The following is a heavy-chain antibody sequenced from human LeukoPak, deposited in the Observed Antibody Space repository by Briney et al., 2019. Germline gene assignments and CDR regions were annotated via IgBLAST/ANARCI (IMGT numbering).Heavy chain of an antibody. V-gene: IGHV3-23*01. CDR2: ISGDGDRT. Sequence: GGSLRLSCAASGFTFSSFAVSWVRQAPGKGLERVSSISGDGDRTYYADSMKGRFTISRDNSKNTLYLQMNSLRAEDTAVYYCAKEGVAVTNRGAYFDYWGQGTLVTVSS. CDR3: AKEGVAVTNRGAYFDY. D-gene: IGHD4-17*01. J-gene: IGHJ4*02. CDR1: GFTFSSFA.